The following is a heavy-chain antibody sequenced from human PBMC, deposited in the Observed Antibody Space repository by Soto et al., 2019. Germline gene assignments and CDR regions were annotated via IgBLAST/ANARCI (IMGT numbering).Heavy chain of an antibody. CDR2: IYKSQTT. D-gene: IGHD3-22*01. Sequence: SETLSLTCRLSGGSVRSGSYYWTWNRQRPGKRLEWIGYIYKSQTTNYNAPHKSRVTISIDTSKNQFFLKLTSVTAADTAVYYCARDSSGRHDYWGQGTLVTVSS. V-gene: IGHV4-61*01. CDR3: ARDSSGRHDY. J-gene: IGHJ4*02. CDR1: GGSVRSGSYY.